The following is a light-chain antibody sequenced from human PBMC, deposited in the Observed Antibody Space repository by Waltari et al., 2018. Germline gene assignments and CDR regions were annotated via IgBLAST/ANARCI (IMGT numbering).Light chain of an antibody. J-gene: IGKJ4*01. Sequence: DTQMTQSPSTLSASVGDRFTITCRASQSISNWLAWYQQKPGQAPKHMINKASTLESGVPSRFSGSGSGTEFTLTISSLQPDDFATYYCQQYNSYSLLTFGGGTKVEIK. CDR3: QQYNSYSLLT. V-gene: IGKV1-5*03. CDR1: QSISNW. CDR2: KAS.